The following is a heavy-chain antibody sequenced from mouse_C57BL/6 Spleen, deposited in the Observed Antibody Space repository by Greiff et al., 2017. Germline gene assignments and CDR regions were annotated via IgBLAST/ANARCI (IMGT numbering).Heavy chain of an antibody. D-gene: IGHD2-5*01. CDR1: GYAFTNYL. J-gene: IGHJ3*01. CDR3: ASPAYYSNSWFAY. CDR2: INPGSGGT. V-gene: IGHV1-54*01. Sequence: VQLQQSGAELVRPGTSVKVSCKASGYAFTNYLIEWVKQRPGQGLEWIGVINPGSGGTNYNEKFKGKATLTADKSSSTAYMQLSSLTSEDSAVYFCASPAYYSNSWFAYWGQGTLVTVSA.